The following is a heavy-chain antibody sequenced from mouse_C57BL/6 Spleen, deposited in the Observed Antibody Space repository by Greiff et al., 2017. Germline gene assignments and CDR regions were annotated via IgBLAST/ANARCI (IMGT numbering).Heavy chain of an antibody. D-gene: IGHD2-3*01. CDR2: ISYDGSN. V-gene: IGHV3-6*01. CDR3: ARVGYSPHYAMDY. J-gene: IGHJ4*01. CDR1: GYSITSGYY. Sequence: EVKLMESGPGLVKPSQSLSLTCSVTGYSITSGYYWNWIRQFPGNKLEWMGYISYDGSNNYNPSLKNRISITRDTSKNQFFLKLNSVTTEDTATYYCARVGYSPHYAMDYWGQGTSVTVSS.